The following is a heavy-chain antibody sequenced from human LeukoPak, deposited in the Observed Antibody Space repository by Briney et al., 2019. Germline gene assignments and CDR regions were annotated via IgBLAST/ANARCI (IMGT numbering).Heavy chain of an antibody. CDR2: INWSGGST. CDR1: GFTFDDYG. Sequence: GGSLRLSCAASGFTFDDYGMSWVRQAPGKGLEWVSGINWSGGSTGYADSVKGRFTISRDNAKNSLYLQMNSLRAEDTALYYCAKDPCDSSGYYGYFDYWGQGTLVTVSS. V-gene: IGHV3-20*04. CDR3: AKDPCDSSGYYGYFDY. J-gene: IGHJ4*02. D-gene: IGHD3-22*01.